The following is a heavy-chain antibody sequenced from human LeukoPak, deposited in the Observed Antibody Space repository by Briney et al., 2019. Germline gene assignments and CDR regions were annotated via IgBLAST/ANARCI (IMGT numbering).Heavy chain of an antibody. V-gene: IGHV1-24*01. CDR1: EYTLTELS. CDR3: ATPDRYSAYYYYYGMDV. Sequence: ASVKVSCKVSEYTLTELSMHWVRQAPGKGLEWMGGFDPEDGETIYAQKFQGRVTMTEDTSTDTAYMELSSLRSEDTAVYYCATPDRYSAYYYYYGMDVWGQGTTVTVSS. CDR2: FDPEDGET. J-gene: IGHJ6*02. D-gene: IGHD5-12*01.